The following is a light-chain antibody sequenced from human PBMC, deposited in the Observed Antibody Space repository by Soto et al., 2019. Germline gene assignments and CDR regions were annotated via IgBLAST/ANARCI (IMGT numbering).Light chain of an antibody. CDR2: GAS. CDR3: QQYGGSPPFT. CDR1: QSVSSSY. J-gene: IGKJ3*01. Sequence: EIVLTQSPGTLSLSPGERATLSCRASQSVSSSYLAWYQQKPGQAPRLLISGASSRATGIRDRFSGSGSGTDFTLTISRLEPEDFAVYYCQQYGGSPPFTLGPGTKVDIK. V-gene: IGKV3-20*01.